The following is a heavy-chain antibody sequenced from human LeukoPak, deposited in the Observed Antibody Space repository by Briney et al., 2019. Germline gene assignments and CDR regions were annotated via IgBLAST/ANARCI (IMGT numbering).Heavy chain of an antibody. CDR3: ARDLGSGSRGPYDY. Sequence: ASVKVSCKASGYTFTSYGISWVRQAPGQGLEWMGWINAGNGNTKYSQKFQGRVTITRDTSASTAYMELSSLRSEDTAVYYCARDLGSGSRGPYDYWGPGTLVTVSS. V-gene: IGHV1-3*01. CDR2: INAGNGNT. CDR1: GYTFTSYG. D-gene: IGHD1-26*01. J-gene: IGHJ4*02.